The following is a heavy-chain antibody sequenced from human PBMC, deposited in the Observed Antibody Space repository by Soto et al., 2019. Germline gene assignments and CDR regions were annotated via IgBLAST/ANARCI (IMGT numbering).Heavy chain of an antibody. Sequence: EVQLLEAGGGFVQPGGSLRLSWVASGFTFSRYAIKWGRQAPGRGLEWVSGMSESCSTYYADSVKGRFTISRDNSKNMLYMQMNSLRDEDTAVYYCAKDNQQLVLPGAFDIWGQGTLVTVSS. D-gene: IGHD6-13*01. CDR3: AKDNQQLVLPGAFDI. J-gene: IGHJ3*02. V-gene: IGHV3-23*01. CDR2: MSESCST. CDR1: GFTFSRYA.